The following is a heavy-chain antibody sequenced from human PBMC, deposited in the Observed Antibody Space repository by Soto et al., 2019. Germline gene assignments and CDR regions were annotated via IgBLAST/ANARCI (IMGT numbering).Heavy chain of an antibody. Sequence: QVQLQESGPGLVKPSQTLSLTCTVSGGSISSGGYYWSWIRQHPGKGLEWIGYIYYSGSTYYNPSRKSRVTISVDTSKNQFSLKLSSVTAADTAVYYCARADCSSTSCYGGYWFDPWGQGTLVTVSS. J-gene: IGHJ5*02. CDR2: IYYSGST. V-gene: IGHV4-31*03. D-gene: IGHD2-2*01. CDR1: GGSISSGGYY. CDR3: ARADCSSTSCYGGYWFDP.